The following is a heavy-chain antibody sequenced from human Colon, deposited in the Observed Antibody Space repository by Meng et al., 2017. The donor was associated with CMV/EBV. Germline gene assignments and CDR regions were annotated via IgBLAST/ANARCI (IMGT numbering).Heavy chain of an antibody. D-gene: IGHD5-18*01. CDR1: GFTFGDYV. J-gene: IGHJ5*02. CDR3: TPHAGYKYGQTRGWFDP. Sequence: GSLRLSCTGSGFTFGDYVMSWVRRAPGKGLEWVGFIRSKAYGGTTDYAASVKGRFTISRDDSKSIAYLQMNSLKIEDTAVYYCTPHAGYKYGQTRGWFDPWGQGTLVTVSS. CDR2: IRSKAYGGTT. V-gene: IGHV3-49*04.